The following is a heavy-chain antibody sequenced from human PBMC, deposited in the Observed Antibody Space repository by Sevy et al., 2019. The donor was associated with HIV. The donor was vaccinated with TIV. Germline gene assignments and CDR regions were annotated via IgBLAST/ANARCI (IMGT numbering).Heavy chain of an antibody. J-gene: IGHJ4*02. V-gene: IGHV1-18*01. CDR1: GYTFTSYG. CDR3: ARDAANPIAAAGARVFDY. D-gene: IGHD6-13*01. Sequence: ASVKVSCKASGYTFTSYGIIWVRQAPGQGLEWMGWISAYNGNTNYAQKLQGRVTMTTDTSTSTAYMELRSLRSDDTAVYYSARDAANPIAAAGARVFDYWGQGTLVTVSS. CDR2: ISAYNGNT.